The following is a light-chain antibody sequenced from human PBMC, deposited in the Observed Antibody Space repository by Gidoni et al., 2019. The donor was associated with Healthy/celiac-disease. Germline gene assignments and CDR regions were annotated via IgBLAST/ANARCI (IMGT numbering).Light chain of an antibody. CDR3: QQSYSTLWT. CDR1: QSISSY. V-gene: IGKV1-39*01. CDR2: AAS. J-gene: IGKJ1*01. Sequence: DIQMTQSPSSLSASVGDIVTITCRASQSISSYLNLYQQKPGEATKLLIYAASSLQSGVPSRFSGSVSGTDFTLTMSSLQPEDFATYHCQQSYSTLWTFGQGTKVEIK.